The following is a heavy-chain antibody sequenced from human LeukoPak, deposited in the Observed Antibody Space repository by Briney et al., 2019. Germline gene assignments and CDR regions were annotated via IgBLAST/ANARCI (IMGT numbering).Heavy chain of an antibody. D-gene: IGHD3-22*01. J-gene: IGHJ3*02. CDR1: GGSISSYY. Sequence: SETLSLTCTLSGGSISSYYWSWIRQPPGGGLEWLADIHNSGRTNYNPPLKSRLTISLDPYKKQFSLNVRYVTAADTAVYYCARHYPYDNAGFQDDFDIWGQGTKVTVSS. V-gene: IGHV4-59*08. CDR2: IHNSGRT. CDR3: ARHYPYDNAGFQDDFDI.